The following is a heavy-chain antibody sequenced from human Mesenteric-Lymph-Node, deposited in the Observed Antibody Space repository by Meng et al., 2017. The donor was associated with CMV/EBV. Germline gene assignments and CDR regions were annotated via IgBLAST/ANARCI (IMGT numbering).Heavy chain of an antibody. V-gene: IGHV4-61*01. CDR2: IYYTGST. J-gene: IGHJ4*02. D-gene: IGHD6-19*01. Sequence: SETLSLTCTVSGGSVTSNNYYWTWIRQPPGKGLEWIGYIYYTGSTNYNPSLKSRVTISVDTSKNQFSLRLSSVTAADTAVYYCARIYSSGWPYFDYWGQGTLVTVSS. CDR3: ARIYSSGWPYFDY. CDR1: GGSVTSNNYY.